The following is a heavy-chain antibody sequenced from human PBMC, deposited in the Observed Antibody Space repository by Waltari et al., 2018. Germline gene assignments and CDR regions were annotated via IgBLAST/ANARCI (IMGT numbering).Heavy chain of an antibody. CDR3: ARDPGSGRFFDY. CDR1: GFSFGGYS. Sequence: EVQLVESGGGLVKPGGSLRRSWSASGFSFGGYSMGWVRQAPGKGLEWISTISSTSSYIFDTDSLRGRFAISRDNARDLLYLQMNSLRAEDTAVYYCARDPGSGRFFDYWGQGILVTVSS. V-gene: IGHV3-21*02. CDR2: ISSTSSYI. D-gene: IGHD1-26*01. J-gene: IGHJ4*02.